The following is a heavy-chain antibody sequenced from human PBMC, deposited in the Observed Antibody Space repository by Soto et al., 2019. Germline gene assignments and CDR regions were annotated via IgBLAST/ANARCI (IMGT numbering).Heavy chain of an antibody. J-gene: IGHJ4*02. V-gene: IGHV3-23*01. CDR3: AKDTGETAMVSYFDY. D-gene: IGHD5-18*01. CDR2: ISGSGGST. CDR1: GFTFSSYA. Sequence: EVQLLESGGGLVQPGGSLRLSCAASGFTFSSYAMSWVRRPPGKGLEWVSAISGSGGSTYYADSGKGRFTTSRDNSKNTLYLQMNSLRAEDTAVYYCAKDTGETAMVSYFDYWGQGTLVTVSS.